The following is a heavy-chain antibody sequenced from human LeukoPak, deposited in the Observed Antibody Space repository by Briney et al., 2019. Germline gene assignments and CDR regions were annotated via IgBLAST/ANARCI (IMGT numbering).Heavy chain of an antibody. D-gene: IGHD6-13*01. Sequence: EGSLRLSCAASGFTFSSYSMNWVRQAPGKGLEWVSSISSSSSYICYADSVKGRFTISRDNAKNSLYLQMNSLRAEDTAVYYCARALSSRRGQLDYWGQGTLVTVSS. V-gene: IGHV3-21*01. CDR2: ISSSSSYI. CDR3: ARALSSRRGQLDY. J-gene: IGHJ4*02. CDR1: GFTFSSYS.